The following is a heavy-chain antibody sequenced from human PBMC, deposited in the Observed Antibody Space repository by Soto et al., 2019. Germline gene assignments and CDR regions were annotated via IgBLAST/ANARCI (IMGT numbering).Heavy chain of an antibody. CDR2: INHSGST. V-gene: IGHV4-34*01. D-gene: IGHD5-12*01. Sequence: SETLSLTCAVYGGSFSGYYWSWIRQPPGKGLEWIGEINHSGSTNYNPSLKSRVTISVDTSKNQFPLKLSSVTAADTAVYYCARGAGGYDYMWFDPWGQGTLVTAPQ. CDR3: ARGAGGYDYMWFDP. CDR1: GGSFSGYY. J-gene: IGHJ5*02.